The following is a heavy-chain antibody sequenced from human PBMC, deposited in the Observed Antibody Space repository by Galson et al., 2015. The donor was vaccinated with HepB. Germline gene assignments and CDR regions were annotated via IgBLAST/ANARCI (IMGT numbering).Heavy chain of an antibody. CDR1: GGSLSSTPYY. J-gene: IGHJ5*02. D-gene: IGHD3-16*01. CDR2: LHSTGIN. V-gene: IGHV4-39*07. CDR3: ATWGWGNDH. Sequence: QVQLLESGPGLVKPSETLSLTCIVSGGSLSSTPYYWGWIRQPPGKGLEWVGSLHSTGINNYNPSLKSRVTVSVDTSKRQLSLRLTSVTTADTAVYYCATWGWGNDHWGQGTPVTVSS.